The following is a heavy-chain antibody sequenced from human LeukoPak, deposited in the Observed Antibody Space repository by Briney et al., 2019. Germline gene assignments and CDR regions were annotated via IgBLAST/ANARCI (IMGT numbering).Heavy chain of an antibody. J-gene: IGHJ4*02. CDR3: ARLRVINGDLDY. Sequence: ASVKLCCKASGYTFISYGISWVRQAPGQGLEWMGWISAYSGTTKYTQKLRGRVTMTTETSTSAAYMELGSLRSDDTAVYYCARLRVINGDLDYWGQGTLVTVSS. CDR2: ISAYSGTT. V-gene: IGHV1-18*01. CDR1: GYTFISYG.